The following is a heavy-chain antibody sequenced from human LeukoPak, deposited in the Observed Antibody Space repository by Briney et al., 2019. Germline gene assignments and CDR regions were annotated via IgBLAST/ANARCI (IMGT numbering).Heavy chain of an antibody. Sequence: SVKVSCKASGGTFSSYAISWVRQAPGQGLEWMGRIIPILGIANYAQKFQGRVTITADKSTSTAYMELSSLRSEDTAVYYCARDRAAGTGYYYYYGMDVWGQGTTVTVSS. V-gene: IGHV1-69*04. D-gene: IGHD6-13*01. CDR1: GGTFSSYA. CDR3: ARDRAAGTGYYYYYGMDV. J-gene: IGHJ6*02. CDR2: IIPILGIA.